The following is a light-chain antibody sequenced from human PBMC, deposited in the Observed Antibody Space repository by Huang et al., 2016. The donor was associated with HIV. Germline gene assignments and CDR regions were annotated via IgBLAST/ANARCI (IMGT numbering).Light chain of an antibody. Sequence: EIVMTQSPATLSVSPGERVTLSCRASQSLSNYLAWYQQKPGQAHRLIIYDASTRATGVPARFIGGGSGTEFTLTISSLQSEDVAVYYCQQYNKWPPKTFGQGTKVEIK. CDR2: DAS. J-gene: IGKJ1*01. CDR1: QSLSNY. V-gene: IGKV3-15*01. CDR3: QQYNKWPPKT.